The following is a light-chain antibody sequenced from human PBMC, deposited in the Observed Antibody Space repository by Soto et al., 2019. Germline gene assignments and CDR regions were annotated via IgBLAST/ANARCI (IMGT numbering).Light chain of an antibody. CDR3: QQSYRFPRFT. Sequence: DIQMTQSPSSLSASVGDRVTITCRASQSISGHLNWYQHKPGKAPELLIYATSTLHIGVPSRFSGSGSGTDFSLTISSLQPEDFATYYCQQSYRFPRFTFGPGTKVDIK. J-gene: IGKJ3*01. CDR1: QSISGH. CDR2: ATS. V-gene: IGKV1-39*01.